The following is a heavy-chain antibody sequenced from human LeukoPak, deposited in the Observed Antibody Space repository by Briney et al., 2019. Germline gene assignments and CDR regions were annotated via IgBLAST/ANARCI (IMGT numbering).Heavy chain of an antibody. CDR1: GGTFSSYA. J-gene: IGHJ3*02. CDR3: ARDRYYSSSWRPVYDAFDT. Sequence: EASVKVSCKASGGTFSSYAISWLRQAPGQGLEWMGGIIPIFGTANYAQKFQGRVTITTDESTSTAYMELSSLRSEDTAVYYCARDRYYSSSWRPVYDAFDTWGQGTMVTVPS. CDR2: IIPIFGTA. V-gene: IGHV1-69*05. D-gene: IGHD6-13*01.